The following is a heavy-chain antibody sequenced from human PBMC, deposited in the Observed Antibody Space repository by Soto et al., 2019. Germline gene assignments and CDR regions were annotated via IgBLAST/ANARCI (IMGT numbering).Heavy chain of an antibody. CDR3: ARESSVSDYYYYGMDV. CDR1: GGSISSGGYY. J-gene: IGHJ6*02. CDR2: IYYSGST. V-gene: IGHV4-31*03. D-gene: IGHD1-20*01. Sequence: SETLSLTCTVSGGSISSGGYYWSWIRQHPGKGLEWIGYIYYSGSTYYNPSLKSRATISVDTSKNQFSLKLSSVTAADTAVYYCARESSVSDYYYYGMDVWGQGTTVTVSS.